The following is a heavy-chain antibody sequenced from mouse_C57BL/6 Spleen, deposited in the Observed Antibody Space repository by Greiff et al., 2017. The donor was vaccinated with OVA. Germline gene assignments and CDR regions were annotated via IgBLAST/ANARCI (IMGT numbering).Heavy chain of an antibody. J-gene: IGHJ2*01. Sequence: QVQLQQPGAELVRPGTSVKLSCKASGYTFTSYWVHWVKQRPGQGLEWIGVIDPSDSYTNYNQKFKGKATLTVDTSSSTAYMQLSSLTSEDSAVYYCASWVYYDYFDYWGQGTTLTVSS. CDR3: ASWVYYDYFDY. CDR2: IDPSDSYT. V-gene: IGHV1-59*01. D-gene: IGHD1-1*02. CDR1: GYTFTSYW.